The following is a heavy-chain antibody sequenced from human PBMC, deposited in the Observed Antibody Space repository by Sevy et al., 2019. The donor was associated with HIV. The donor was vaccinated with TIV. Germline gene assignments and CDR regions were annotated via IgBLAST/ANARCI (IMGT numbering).Heavy chain of an antibody. CDR3: AKDNRPATMSNSSYYYYYGMDV. CDR1: GFRFSDYA. Sequence: GGSLRLSCAASGFRFSDYAMHWVRQAPGKGLEWVSGISWNSVSLDYAASVKGRFTISRDNAKNSFYFQMNRLRIEDRALYYCAKDNRPATMSNSSYYYYYGMDVWVQGTTVTVSS. D-gene: IGHD6-6*01. J-gene: IGHJ6*02. V-gene: IGHV3-9*01. CDR2: ISWNSVSL.